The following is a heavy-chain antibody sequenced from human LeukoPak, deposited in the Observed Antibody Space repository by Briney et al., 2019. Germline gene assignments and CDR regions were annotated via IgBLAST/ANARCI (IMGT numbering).Heavy chain of an antibody. V-gene: IGHV3-20*04. D-gene: IGHD3-3*01. J-gene: IGHJ4*02. CDR1: GFTFDDYG. CDR3: ASPKYYDFWTGRFDY. Sequence: GGSLRLSCAASGFTFDDYGMSWVRQAPGKGLEWVSGINWNGGSTGYADSVKGRFTISRDNAKNSLYLQMNSLRAEDTALYYCASPKYYDFWTGRFDYWGQGTLVTVSS. CDR2: INWNGGST.